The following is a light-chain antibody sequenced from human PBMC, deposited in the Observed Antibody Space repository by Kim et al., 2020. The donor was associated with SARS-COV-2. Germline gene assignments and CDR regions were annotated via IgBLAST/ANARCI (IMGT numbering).Light chain of an antibody. CDR3: SSYTTSSTLV. Sequence: GQAITISCTGTSSDVGASNYVSWYQQHPGKAPKVMIYDVTNRPSGISIRFSGSKSGNTASLTISGLQAEDEADYYCSSYTTSSTLVFGGGTQLTV. V-gene: IGLV2-14*03. CDR2: DVT. CDR1: SSDVGASNY. J-gene: IGLJ3*02.